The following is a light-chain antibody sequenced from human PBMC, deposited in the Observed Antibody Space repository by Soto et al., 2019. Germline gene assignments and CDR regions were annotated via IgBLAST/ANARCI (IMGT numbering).Light chain of an antibody. V-gene: IGLV2-14*01. CDR2: GVS. CDR3: SSHTTTSSALEV. Sequence: QSALNPPSSRSVATGQSITISFAGTISYFVLYNYVSCYQQPPGKAPKLLLYGVSNRPSGVSDRFSGSKSGSTASLTISGLQAEDEADYFCSSHTTTSSALEVFGTGTKVTVL. J-gene: IGLJ1*01. CDR1: ISYFVLYNY.